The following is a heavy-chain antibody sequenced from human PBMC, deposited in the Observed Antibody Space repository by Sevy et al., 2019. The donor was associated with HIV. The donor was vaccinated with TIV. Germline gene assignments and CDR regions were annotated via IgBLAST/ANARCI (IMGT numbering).Heavy chain of an antibody. D-gene: IGHD3-22*01. CDR1: GFTFSDST. V-gene: IGHV3-73*01. CDR2: IRSKAKNYAT. CDR3: TRRNYNYYDSSASPLIDV. J-gene: IGHJ6*02. Sequence: GGSLRLSCAASGFTFSDSTMHWVRQASGRGLEWVGRIRSKAKNYATAYAASVKGRFTISRDDSKNTAYRQMNGLKTEDTAVYYCTRRNYNYYDSSASPLIDVWGQGTTVTVSS.